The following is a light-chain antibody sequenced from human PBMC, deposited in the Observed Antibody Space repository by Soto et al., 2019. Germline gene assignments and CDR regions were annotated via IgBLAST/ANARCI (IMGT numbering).Light chain of an antibody. J-gene: IGKJ1*01. CDR2: DVS. CDR1: QSVSRSY. CDR3: QQYGTSPWT. Sequence: EIVLTQSPGTLSLSPGERATLSCRASQSVSRSYLAWYQQKPGQAPRLLIYDVSSTATGIPDRFSGSGSGTDFTLTISRLEPEDFALYYCQQYGTSPWTFGQGTKVDIK. V-gene: IGKV3-20*01.